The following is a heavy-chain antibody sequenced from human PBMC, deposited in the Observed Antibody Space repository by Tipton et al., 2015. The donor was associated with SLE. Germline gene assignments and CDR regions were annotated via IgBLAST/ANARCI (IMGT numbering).Heavy chain of an antibody. CDR3: ARRDVEMAPLGFDY. CDR2: INYSGST. J-gene: IGHJ4*02. CDR1: GGPFTGYY. D-gene: IGHD5-24*01. Sequence: TLSLTCAVYGGPFTGYYYNWIRQPPGKGLEWIGEINYSGSTNYNPSLKSRVTISVDTSKNEFSLKLSSVTAADTAVYYCARRDVEMAPLGFDYWGQGTLVTVSS. V-gene: IGHV4-34*01.